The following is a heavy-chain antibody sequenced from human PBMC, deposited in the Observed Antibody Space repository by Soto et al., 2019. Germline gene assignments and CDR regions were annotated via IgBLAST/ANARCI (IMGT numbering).Heavy chain of an antibody. D-gene: IGHD3-9*01. V-gene: IGHV3-11*01. CDR1: GFTFSDYY. CDR2: ISSSGSTI. J-gene: IGHJ3*02. CDR3: ARDRRYFDWLLPHDAFDI. Sequence: GGSLRLSCAASGFTFSDYYMSWIRQAPGKGLEWVSYISSSGSTIYYADSVKGRFTISRDNAKNSLYLQMNSLRAEDTAVYYCARDRRYFDWLLPHDAFDIWGQGTMVTVSS.